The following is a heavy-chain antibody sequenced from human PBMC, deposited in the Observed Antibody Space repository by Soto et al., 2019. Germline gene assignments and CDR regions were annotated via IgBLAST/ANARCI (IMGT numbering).Heavy chain of an antibody. CDR3: ARTTVTASYYYMDV. V-gene: IGHV1-18*01. D-gene: IGHD4-17*01. CDR2: ISTYNGNT. J-gene: IGHJ6*03. CDR1: GYTFTNYG. Sequence: ASVKVSCKASGYTFTNYGFTWVRQAPGQGLEWLGWISTYNGNTKYAQKVQGRLTMTTDTSTSTANMELTSLRSDDTALYYRARTTVTASYYYMDVWGKGSTVTVSS.